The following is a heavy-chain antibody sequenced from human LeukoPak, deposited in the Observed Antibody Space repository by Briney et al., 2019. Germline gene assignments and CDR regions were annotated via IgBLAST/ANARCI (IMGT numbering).Heavy chain of an antibody. CDR3: TRAPGIAEPDGYFMDV. J-gene: IGHJ6*03. V-gene: IGHV7-4-1*02. CDR2: INANTGNP. Sequence: ASVKVSCKASGYTFTSYAMNWVRQAPGQGLEWMGWINANTGNPTYAQGFTGRFLFSLDTSVTTAYLEISSLQAEDTAVYYCTRAPGIAEPDGYFMDVWGKGTTVTVSS. D-gene: IGHD6-13*01. CDR1: GYTFTSYA.